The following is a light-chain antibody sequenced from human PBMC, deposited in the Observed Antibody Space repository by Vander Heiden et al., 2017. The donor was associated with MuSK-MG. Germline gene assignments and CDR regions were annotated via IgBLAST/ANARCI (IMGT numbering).Light chain of an antibody. CDR1: SSDVGGYNF. CDR2: EVN. Sequence: QSALTQPASVSGSPGQSITMSCTGTSSDVGGYNFVSWYQQHPGKAPNLIIYEVNKWPSGVSNRFSGSKSGNTASLTISGLQAEDEADYYCCSYAGSSTLVFGGGTRLTVL. J-gene: IGLJ3*02. CDR3: CSYAGSSTLV. V-gene: IGLV2-23*02.